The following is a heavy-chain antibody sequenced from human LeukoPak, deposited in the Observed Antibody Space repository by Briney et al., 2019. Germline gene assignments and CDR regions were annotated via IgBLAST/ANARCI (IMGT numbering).Heavy chain of an antibody. D-gene: IGHD4-23*01. CDR2: IYYSGST. CDR3: ARGLNYGGNSV. J-gene: IGHJ4*02. V-gene: IGHV4-59*01. Sequence: SETLSLTCTVSGGSISTYYWSWIRQPPGKGLEWIGYIYYSGSTNYNPSLKSRVTISVDTSKNQFSLKLSSVTAADTAVYYCARGLNYGGNSVWGQGTLVTVSS. CDR1: GGSISTYY.